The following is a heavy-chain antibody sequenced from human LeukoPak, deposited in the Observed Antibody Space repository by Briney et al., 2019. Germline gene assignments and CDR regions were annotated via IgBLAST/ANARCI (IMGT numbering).Heavy chain of an antibody. CDR3: ARDRHYYGSGSLRFYYYMDV. CDR1: GFTFSSYG. CDR2: ISYDGSNK. D-gene: IGHD3-10*01. J-gene: IGHJ6*03. V-gene: IGHV3-30*03. Sequence: PGRSLRLSCAASGFTFSSYGMHWVRQAPGKGLEWVAVISYDGSNKYYADSVKGRFTISRDNSKNTLYLQMNSLRAEDTALYYCARDRHYYGSGSLRFYYYMDVWGKGTTVTISS.